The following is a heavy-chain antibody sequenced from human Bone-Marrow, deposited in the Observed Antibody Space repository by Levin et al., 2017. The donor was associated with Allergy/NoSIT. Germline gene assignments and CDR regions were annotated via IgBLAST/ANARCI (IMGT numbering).Heavy chain of an antibody. CDR3: ARAPQYYDFVWFDP. D-gene: IGHD3-3*01. CDR2: IYYSGST. J-gene: IGHJ5*02. V-gene: IGHV4-59*01. CDR1: GGSISSYY. Sequence: SETLSLTCTVSGGSISSYYWSWIRQPPGKGLEWIGYIYYSGSTNYNPSLKSRVTISVDTSKNQFSLKLSSVTAADTAVYYCARAPQYYDFVWFDPWGQGTLVTVSS.